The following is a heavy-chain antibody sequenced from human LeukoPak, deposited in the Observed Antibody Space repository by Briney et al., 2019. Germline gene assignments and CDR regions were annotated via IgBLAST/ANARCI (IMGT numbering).Heavy chain of an antibody. CDR3: ARVGSRAYYYDSSGYRRQRAAAFDI. J-gene: IGHJ3*02. CDR2: IYSGGST. D-gene: IGHD3-22*01. Sequence: TGGSLRLSCAASGFTVSSNYMSWVRQAPGKGLEWVSIIYSGGSTYYADSVKGRFTISRDNSKNTLYLQMNSLRAEDTAVYYCARVGSRAYYYDSSGYRRQRAAAFDIWGQGTMVTVSS. V-gene: IGHV3-66*01. CDR1: GFTVSSNY.